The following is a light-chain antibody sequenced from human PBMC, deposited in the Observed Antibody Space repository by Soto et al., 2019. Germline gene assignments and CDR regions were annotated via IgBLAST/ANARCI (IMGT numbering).Light chain of an antibody. CDR2: GNS. J-gene: IGLJ1*01. V-gene: IGLV1-40*01. CDR3: QSYDSSLSGYV. Sequence: QSVLTQPPSVSGAPGQSVTISCTGSSSNIGAGYDVHWYQQLPGTAPKLLISGNSNRPSGVPDRFSGSNSATSASLAITGRLAEDEADYYCQSYDSSLSGYVFGTGTKVTVL. CDR1: SSNIGAGYD.